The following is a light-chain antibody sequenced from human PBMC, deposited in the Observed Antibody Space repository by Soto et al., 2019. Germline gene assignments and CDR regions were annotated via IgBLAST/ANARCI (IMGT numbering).Light chain of an antibody. CDR2: GAT. Sequence: EIVMTQSPATLSVSPGERATLSCRASQSVSRKLAWYQQTRGQAPRLLIYGATPRATGVQARFSDSGSGTEFTLTISNRQSEDFAVYHCQKYDKCRGTCAQGTKVEI. V-gene: IGKV3-15*01. CDR3: QKYDKCRGT. J-gene: IGKJ1*01. CDR1: QSVSRK.